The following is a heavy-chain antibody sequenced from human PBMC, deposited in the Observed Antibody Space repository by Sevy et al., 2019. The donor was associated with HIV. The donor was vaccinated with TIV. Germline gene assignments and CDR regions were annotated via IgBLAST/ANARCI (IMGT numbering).Heavy chain of an antibody. V-gene: IGHV3-74*01. CDR1: GFTFSSYW. CDR2: INSDGSKT. CDR3: ARDKSATAVDY. D-gene: IGHD6-25*01. J-gene: IGHJ4*02. Sequence: GESLKISCAASGFTFSSYWMHWVRQAPGKGLVWVSHINSDGSKTGYADSVKGRFTISRDNAKNTLYLQMNSPRAEDTAVYYCARDKSATAVDYWGQGTLVTVSS.